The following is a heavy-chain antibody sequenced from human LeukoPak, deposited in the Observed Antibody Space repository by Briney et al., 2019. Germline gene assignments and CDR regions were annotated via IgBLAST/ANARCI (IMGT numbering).Heavy chain of an antibody. J-gene: IGHJ4*02. CDR1: GFTFANTW. D-gene: IGHD3-10*01. CDR2: INNDGSST. Sequence: GGSLRLSCAASGFTFANTWMHWVRQVPGKGLVWVSLINNDGSSTNYADSVKGRFTISRDNAKNTLYLQMNSLRAEGTAVYYCVIGGTYGSGSWGQGTLVTVSS. V-gene: IGHV3-74*01. CDR3: VIGGTYGSGS.